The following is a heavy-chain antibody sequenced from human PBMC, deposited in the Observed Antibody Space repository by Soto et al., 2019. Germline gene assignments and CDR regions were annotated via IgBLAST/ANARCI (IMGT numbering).Heavy chain of an antibody. CDR2: ISGSGGST. Sequence: PGGSLRLSCAASGFTFSSYAMSWVRQAPGKGLEWVSAISGSGGSTYYADSVKGRFTISRDNSKNPLYLQMNSLRAEDTAVYYCAKGRDYYDSSGYDFDYWGQGTLVTVSS. D-gene: IGHD3-22*01. CDR3: AKGRDYYDSSGYDFDY. CDR1: GFTFSSYA. V-gene: IGHV3-23*01. J-gene: IGHJ4*02.